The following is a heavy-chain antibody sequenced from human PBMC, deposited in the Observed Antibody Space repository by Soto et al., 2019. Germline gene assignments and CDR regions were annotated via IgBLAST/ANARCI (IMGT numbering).Heavy chain of an antibody. CDR2: MNPNNGNT. V-gene: IGHV1-8*01. J-gene: IGHJ4*02. CDR1: GYTFTSSD. CDR3: ATSGSGWYLY. D-gene: IGHD6-19*01. Sequence: QVQLVQSGAEVKKPGASVKVSCKASGYTFTSSDINWVRQATGQGLEWMGWMNPNNGNTGYAQEFQGRVTMPRDTSITTAYMELSSLTSDDTAIYSCATSGSGWYLYWGQGTLVTVSS.